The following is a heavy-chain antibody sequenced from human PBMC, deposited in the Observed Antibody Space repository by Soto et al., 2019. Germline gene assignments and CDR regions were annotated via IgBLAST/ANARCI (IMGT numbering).Heavy chain of an antibody. Sequence: SQTLSLTCAISGDSVSSNSAAWNWIRQSPSRGLEWLGRTYYRSKWYNDYAVSVKSRITINPDTSKNQFSLQLNSVTPEDTAVYYCERGSLLRFLEWLFDYWGQGTLVPVSS. CDR2: TYYRSKWYN. V-gene: IGHV6-1*01. CDR1: GDSVSSNSAA. J-gene: IGHJ4*02. CDR3: ERGSLLRFLEWLFDY. D-gene: IGHD3-3*01.